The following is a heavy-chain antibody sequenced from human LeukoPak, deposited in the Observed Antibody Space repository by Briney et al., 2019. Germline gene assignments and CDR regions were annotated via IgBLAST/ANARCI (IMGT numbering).Heavy chain of an antibody. CDR2: IYHSGST. J-gene: IGHJ5*02. V-gene: IGHV4-4*02. D-gene: IGHD5-12*01. CDR3: ARDNSLGDSAWWFDP. Sequence: SGTLSLTCAVSGGSISSSNWWSWVRQPPGKGLEWIGEIYHSGSTNYNPSLKSRVTISVDKSKNQFSLKLSSVTAADTAVYYCARDNSLGDSAWWFDPWGQGTLVTVSS. CDR1: GGSISSSNW.